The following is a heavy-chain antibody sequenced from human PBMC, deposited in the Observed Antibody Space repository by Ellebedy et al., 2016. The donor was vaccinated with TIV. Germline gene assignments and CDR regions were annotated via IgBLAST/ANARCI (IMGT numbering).Heavy chain of an antibody. V-gene: IGHV3-23*01. J-gene: IGHJ4*02. CDR2: FSRSGAT. Sequence: GESLKISXAASGFTFSTYAMAWVRQAPGKGLEWVSTFSRSGATVYADSVKGRFTISRDNSKNTLSLQMNSLRAEDTAVYYCAKALYGGNFWGQGTLVTVSS. D-gene: IGHD4-23*01. CDR1: GFTFSTYA. CDR3: AKALYGGNF.